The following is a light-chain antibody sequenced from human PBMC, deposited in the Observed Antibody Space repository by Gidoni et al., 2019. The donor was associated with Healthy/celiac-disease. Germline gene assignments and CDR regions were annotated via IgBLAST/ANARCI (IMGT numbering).Light chain of an antibody. CDR2: WAS. CDR3: QQYYSTPYT. Sequence: DILMTQSPDSLAVSLGERATINCMSSQSVLYNFNNKNHVAWYQQKPGQPPKLLIYWASTREFGVPDRFSGSGSGTDFTLTISSLQAEDVAVYYCQQYYSTPYTFGQGTKVEIK. J-gene: IGKJ2*01. V-gene: IGKV4-1*01. CDR1: QSVLYNFNNKNH.